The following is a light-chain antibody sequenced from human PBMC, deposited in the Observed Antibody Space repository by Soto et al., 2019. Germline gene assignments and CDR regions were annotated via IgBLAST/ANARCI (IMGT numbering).Light chain of an antibody. J-gene: IGLJ1*01. CDR2: DVT. V-gene: IGLV2-11*01. CDR3: CSYAGTFYV. CDR1: SSDVGGYNC. Sequence: QSALTQPRSVSGSPGQSVTISCTGTSSDVGGYNCVSWYQHHPGKAPKLMIYDVTKRPSGVPDRFSGSKSGNTASLTISWLQAEDEADYYCCSYAGTFYVFGTGTKLTVL.